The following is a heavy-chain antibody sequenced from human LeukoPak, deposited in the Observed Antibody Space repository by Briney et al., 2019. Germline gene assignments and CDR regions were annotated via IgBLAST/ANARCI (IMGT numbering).Heavy chain of an antibody. CDR2: ISSSGSTI. D-gene: IGHD1-1*01. CDR1: GFTFSSYE. V-gene: IGHV3-48*03. CDR3: ARDRKGTERGFDY. J-gene: IGHJ4*02. Sequence: GGSLRLSCAASGFTFSSYEMNWVRQAPGKGLEWVSYISSSGSTIYYADSVKGRFTISRDNAKNSLYLQMNSLRAEGTAVYYCARDRKGTERGFDYWGQGTLVTVSS.